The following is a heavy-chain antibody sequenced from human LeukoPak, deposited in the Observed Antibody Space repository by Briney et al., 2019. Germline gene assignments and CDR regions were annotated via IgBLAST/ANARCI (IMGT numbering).Heavy chain of an antibody. CDR3: EQQLAQNGPDY. J-gene: IGHJ4*02. Sequence: SVKVSCKASGGTFSRYALSWVRQAPGQGLEWMGGIIPILGTANCTQKFQGRVTMTRDTSTSTVYMELSSLRSEDTAVYYCEQQLAQNGPDYWGQGTLVTVSS. CDR2: IIPILGTA. V-gene: IGHV1-69*05. D-gene: IGHD6-13*01. CDR1: GGTFSRYA.